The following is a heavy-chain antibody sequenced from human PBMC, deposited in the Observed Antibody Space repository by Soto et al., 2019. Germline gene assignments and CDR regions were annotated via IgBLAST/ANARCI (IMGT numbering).Heavy chain of an antibody. CDR1: GFTFSSYA. CDR3: AKVNPYYYDSSGPFDY. Sequence: GGSLRLSCAASGFTFSSYAMSWVRQAPGKGLEWVSAISGSGGSTYYADSVKGRFTISRDNSKNTLYLQMNSLRAEDTAVYYCAKVNPYYYDSSGPFDYWGQGTLVTVSS. CDR2: ISGSGGST. J-gene: IGHJ4*02. V-gene: IGHV3-23*01. D-gene: IGHD3-22*01.